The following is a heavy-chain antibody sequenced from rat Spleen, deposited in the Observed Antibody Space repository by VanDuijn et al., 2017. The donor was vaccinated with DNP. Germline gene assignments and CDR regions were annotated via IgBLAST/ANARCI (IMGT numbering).Heavy chain of an antibody. CDR1: GFTFSSYW. CDR3: TRHIYSVNWFAY. J-gene: IGHJ3*01. D-gene: IGHD1-1*01. CDR2: IDSSGYRT. Sequence: EVQLVETGGGLVQPGRSLKLSCVASGFTFSSYWMYWIRQAPKKGLEWVATIDSSGYRTYYADSVKGRFSISRNNAKSSQYLQMNSLKSEDTATYYCTRHIYSVNWFAYWGQGTLVTVSS. V-gene: IGHV5-58*01.